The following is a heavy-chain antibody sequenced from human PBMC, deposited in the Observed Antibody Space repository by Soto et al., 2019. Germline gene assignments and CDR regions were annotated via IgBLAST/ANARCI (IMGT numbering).Heavy chain of an antibody. CDR2: VLPFLDIT. CDR3: ARDRDNSNWPNFDS. Sequence: QVQLVQSGSEVKKPGSSVRVSCKTPGGTFSIYTISWVRQAPGQGLEWMGRVLPFLDITSYSQRFQGRVTITADRSTTTAYMELSSLRSEDTAVYYCARDRDNSNWPNFDSWGQGTLVTVSS. J-gene: IGHJ4*02. CDR1: GGTFSIYT. D-gene: IGHD6-13*01. V-gene: IGHV1-69*02.